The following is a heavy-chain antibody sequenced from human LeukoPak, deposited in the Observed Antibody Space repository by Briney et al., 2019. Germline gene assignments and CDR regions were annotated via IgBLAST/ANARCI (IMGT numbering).Heavy chain of an antibody. Sequence: GGSPRLSCAASGFTFSSYAMSWVRQAPGKGLEWVSAISGSGGSTYYADSVKGRFTISRDNSKNTLYLQMNSLRADDTAVYYCAKDVEMATISLSYFDYWGQGTLVTVSS. CDR1: GFTFSSYA. CDR2: ISGSGGST. D-gene: IGHD5-24*01. J-gene: IGHJ4*02. CDR3: AKDVEMATISLSYFDY. V-gene: IGHV3-23*01.